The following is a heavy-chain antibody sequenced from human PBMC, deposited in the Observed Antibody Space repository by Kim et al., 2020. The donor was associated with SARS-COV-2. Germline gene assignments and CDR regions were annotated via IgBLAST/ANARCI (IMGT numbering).Heavy chain of an antibody. CDR2: ISGSGETI. J-gene: IGHJ5*02. CDR1: GFAFSAFY. Sequence: GGSLRLSCEATGFAFSAFYMSWIRQAPEKGLEWLSYISGSGETIWYADSVKGRFSISRDNGKKSLYLQMNSLRADDTALYYCARVKAGSDDYTPPAGGFDPGGQGTLVTVSS. D-gene: IGHD3-16*01. V-gene: IGHV3-11*01. CDR3: ARVKAGSDDYTPPAGGFDP.